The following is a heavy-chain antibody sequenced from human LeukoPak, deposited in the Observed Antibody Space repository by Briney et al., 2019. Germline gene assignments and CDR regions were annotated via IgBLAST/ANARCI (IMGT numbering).Heavy chain of an antibody. Sequence: PSETLSLTCAVSGGSVSSIIYYWSWIRQPPGKGLEWIGYMYYSGSTNYNPSLKSRVTISVDTSKNQFSLKLSSVTAADMAVYYCARTSRFCSGGSCYFDYWGQGTLVSVSS. V-gene: IGHV4-61*01. CDR3: ARTSRFCSGGSCYFDY. CDR1: GGSVSSIIYY. CDR2: MYYSGST. D-gene: IGHD2-15*01. J-gene: IGHJ4*02.